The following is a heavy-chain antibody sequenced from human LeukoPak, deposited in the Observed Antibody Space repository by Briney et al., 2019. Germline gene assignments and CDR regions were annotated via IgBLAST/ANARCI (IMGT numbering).Heavy chain of an antibody. CDR2: ISSSGSTI. D-gene: IGHD3-10*02. Sequence: GGSLRLSCAASGFTFSDYYMSWIRQAPGKGLEWVSYISSSGSTIYYADSVKGRFTISRDDAKNSLYLQMNSLRAEDTAVYYCARDENYVLDAFDIWGQGTMVTVSS. CDR1: GFTFSDYY. J-gene: IGHJ3*02. CDR3: ARDENYVLDAFDI. V-gene: IGHV3-11*01.